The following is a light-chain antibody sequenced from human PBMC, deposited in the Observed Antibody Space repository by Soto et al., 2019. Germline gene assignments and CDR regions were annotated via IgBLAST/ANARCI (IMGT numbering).Light chain of an antibody. V-gene: IGLV2-11*01. CDR2: DVT. J-gene: IGLJ1*01. Sequence: QSVLTQPASVSGPPGQSVTISCTGASSDVGGYSYVSWYQQHPGKAPQLIIYDVTERPSGVPDRFSGSKSGNTASLTISGLQAEDEADYYCCSYTGSYSYVFGIGTKVTVL. CDR3: CSYTGSYSYV. CDR1: SSDVGGYSY.